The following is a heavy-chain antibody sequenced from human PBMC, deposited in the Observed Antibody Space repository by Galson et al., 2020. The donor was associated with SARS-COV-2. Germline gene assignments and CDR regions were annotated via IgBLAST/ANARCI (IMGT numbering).Heavy chain of an antibody. D-gene: IGHD1-26*01. Sequence: GGSLRLSCAASGFTFSSYAMHWVRQAPGKGLEGVAVISYDGSNKYYADSVKGRFTISRDNSKNTLYLQMNSLRAEDTAVYYCARDMSGSYYGGFDYWGQGTLVTVSS. V-gene: IGHV3-30*04. CDR3: ARDMSGSYYGGFDY. J-gene: IGHJ4*02. CDR1: GFTFSSYA. CDR2: ISYDGSNK.